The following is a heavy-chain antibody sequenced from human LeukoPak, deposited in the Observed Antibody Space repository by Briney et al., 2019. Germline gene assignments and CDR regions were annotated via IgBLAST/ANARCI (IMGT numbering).Heavy chain of an antibody. J-gene: IGHJ4*02. CDR1: GLTFSSFS. V-gene: IGHV3-21*06. CDR3: ARLRRNSDKSGFYYYYDY. Sequence: GGSLRLSCAASGLTFSSFSFNWVRQGPGKGLEWVSSINTVASYIYYADSVKGRFTRSRDNGKNSLYLQMNSLRAEDTGVYYCARLRRNSDKSGFYYYYDYWGQGTLVTVSS. D-gene: IGHD3-22*01. CDR2: INTVASYI.